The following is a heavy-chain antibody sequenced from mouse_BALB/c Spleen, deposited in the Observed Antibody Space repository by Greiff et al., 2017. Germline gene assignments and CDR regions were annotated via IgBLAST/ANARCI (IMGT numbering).Heavy chain of an antibody. CDR1: GFNIKDYY. V-gene: IGHV14-4*02. CDR3: NAEYYGSSPWFAY. D-gene: IGHD1-1*01. CDR2: IDPENGDT. J-gene: IGHJ3*01. Sequence: VQLQQSGAELVRSGASVKLSCTASGFNIKDYYMHWVKQRPEQGLEWIGWIDPENGDTEYAPKFQGKATMTADTSSNTAYLQLSSLTSEDTAVYYCNAEYYGSSPWFAYWGQGTLVTVSA.